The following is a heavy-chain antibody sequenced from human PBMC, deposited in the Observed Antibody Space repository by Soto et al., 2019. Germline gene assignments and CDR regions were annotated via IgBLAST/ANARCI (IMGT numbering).Heavy chain of an antibody. J-gene: IGHJ6*02. CDR1: GGSFSGYY. V-gene: IGHV4-34*01. D-gene: IGHD6-6*01. CDR3: ARVRAARPSFFYYYYYGMDV. Sequence: PSETLSLTCAVYGGSFSGYYWSWIRQPPGKGLEWIGEINHSGSTNYSPSLKSRVTISVDTSKNQFSLKLSSVTAADTAVYYCARVRAARPSFFYYYYYGMDVWGQGTTVTVSS. CDR2: INHSGST.